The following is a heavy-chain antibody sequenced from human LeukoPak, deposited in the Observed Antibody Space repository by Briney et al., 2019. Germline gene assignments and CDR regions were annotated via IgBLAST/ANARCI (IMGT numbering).Heavy chain of an antibody. CDR2: IYYSGST. CDR1: GGSISSYY. J-gene: IGHJ6*02. V-gene: IGHV4-59*01. CDR3: ARDLGPTSYYYYYGTDV. Sequence: SETLSLTCTVSGGSISSYYWSWIRQPPGKGLEWIGYIYYSGSTNYNPSLKSRVTISVDTSKNQFSLKLSSVTAADTAVYYCARDLGPTSYYYYYGTDVWGQGTTVTVSS.